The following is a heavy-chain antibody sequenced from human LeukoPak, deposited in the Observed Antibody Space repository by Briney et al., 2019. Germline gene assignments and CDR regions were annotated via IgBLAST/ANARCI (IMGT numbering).Heavy chain of an antibody. V-gene: IGHV3-49*04. CDR1: GFTIGDYG. J-gene: IGHJ6*03. CDR3: ARVDRHRGYYYYYMDV. D-gene: IGHD3-10*01. Sequence: GGSLRLSCTGSGFTIGDYGMSWVRQAPGKGLEWVGFIRSKTYSGTTEYAASVRGRFTISRNESKSIAYLQMNSLKTEDTAVYYCARVDRHRGYYYYYMDVWRKGTTVTVS. CDR2: IRSKTYSGTT.